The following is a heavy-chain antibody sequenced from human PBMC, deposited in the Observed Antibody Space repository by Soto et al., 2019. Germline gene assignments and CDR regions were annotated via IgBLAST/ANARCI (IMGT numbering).Heavy chain of an antibody. J-gene: IGHJ6*02. D-gene: IGHD2-15*01. Sequence: SETLSLTCAVYGGSFSGYYWSWIRQPPGKGLEWIGEINHSGSTNYNPSLKSRVTISVDTSKNQFSLKLSSVTAADMAVYYCARGPLRYCSGGSCYSRVYYYYYGMDVWGQGTTVTVSS. CDR2: INHSGST. CDR1: GGSFSGYY. V-gene: IGHV4-34*01. CDR3: ARGPLRYCSGGSCYSRVYYYYYGMDV.